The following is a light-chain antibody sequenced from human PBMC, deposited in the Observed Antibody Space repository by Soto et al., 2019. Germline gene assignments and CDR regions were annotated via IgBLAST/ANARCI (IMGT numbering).Light chain of an antibody. J-gene: IGKJ1*01. V-gene: IGKV3D-20*01. CDR1: QNVSNSY. Sequence: EIVLTQSPATLSLSPGERATLSCGASQNVSNSYLAWYQQKPGLAPRLLIYDASSRAIGIPDRFSGSGSGADFTLTISRLEPEDFAVYYCQQYGTSRWTFGQGTMMEIK. CDR2: DAS. CDR3: QQYGTSRWT.